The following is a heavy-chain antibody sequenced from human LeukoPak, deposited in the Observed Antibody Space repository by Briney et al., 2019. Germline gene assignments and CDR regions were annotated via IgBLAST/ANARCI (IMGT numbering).Heavy chain of an antibody. CDR3: ARASYYYDSRGHWFDP. D-gene: IGHD3-22*01. V-gene: IGHV4-30-2*01. CDR1: GGSISSGGYS. J-gene: IGHJ5*02. Sequence: SETLSLTCAVSGGSISSGGYSWSWIRQPPGKGLEWIGYIDHSGSTYYNPSLKSRVTISVDRSKNQFSLKLSSVTAADTAVYYCARASYYYDSRGHWFDPWGQGTLVTVSS. CDR2: IDHSGST.